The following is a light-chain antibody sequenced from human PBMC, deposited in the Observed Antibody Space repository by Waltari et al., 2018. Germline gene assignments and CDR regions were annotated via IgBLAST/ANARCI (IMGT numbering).Light chain of an antibody. CDR2: GAS. J-gene: IGKJ1*01. V-gene: IGKV3-20*01. CDR3: QQYGSSPRT. CDR1: QSVSSSY. Sequence: ENVLTQSSGTLSLSPGERATLSCRASQSVSSSYLAWHQQKRGQAPRLLIYGASTRATGIPDRFSGSGSGTDFTLTISRLEPEDFAVYYCQQYGSSPRTFGQGTKVEIK.